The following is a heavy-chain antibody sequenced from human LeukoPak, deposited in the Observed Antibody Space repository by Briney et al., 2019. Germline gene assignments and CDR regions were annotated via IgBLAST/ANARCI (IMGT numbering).Heavy chain of an antibody. CDR1: GYTFTDYY. Sequence: ASVKVSCKASGYTFTDYYMHWVRQAPGQGLEWMGWINPSTGGTNYAESFQGRVTMARDTSITTVFMELSRLKSDDTAAYYCARLRYVGSGYPFDYWGQGTLVTVSS. V-gene: IGHV1-2*02. CDR3: ARLRYVGSGYPFDY. J-gene: IGHJ4*02. D-gene: IGHD3-22*01. CDR2: INPSTGGT.